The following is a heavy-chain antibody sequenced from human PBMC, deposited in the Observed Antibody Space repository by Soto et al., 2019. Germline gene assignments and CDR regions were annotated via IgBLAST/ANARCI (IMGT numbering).Heavy chain of an antibody. CDR2: IWYDGSNK. D-gene: IGHD6-13*01. Sequence: GGSLRLSCAASGFTFSSYGMHWVRQAPGKGLEWVAVIWYDGSNKYYADSVKGRFTISRDNSKNTLYLQMNSLRAEDTAVYYCARTSIAAAGGYYGMDVWGQGTTVTVSS. J-gene: IGHJ6*02. CDR3: ARTSIAAAGGYYGMDV. V-gene: IGHV3-33*01. CDR1: GFTFSSYG.